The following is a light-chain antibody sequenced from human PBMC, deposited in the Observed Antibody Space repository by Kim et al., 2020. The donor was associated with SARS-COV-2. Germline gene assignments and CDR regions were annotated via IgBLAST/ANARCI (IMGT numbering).Light chain of an antibody. CDR2: EDN. CDR1: SGSLGATV. V-gene: IGLV6-57*03. J-gene: IGLJ3*02. CDR3: QSYDTTAWV. Sequence: GKTVTIACDRSSGSLGATVVHWYQQRPGNAPTIVIFEDNQRPSGVPDRFSGSVDDSSNTASLTISGLRPEDEAHYFCQSYDTTAWVFGGGTKLTVL.